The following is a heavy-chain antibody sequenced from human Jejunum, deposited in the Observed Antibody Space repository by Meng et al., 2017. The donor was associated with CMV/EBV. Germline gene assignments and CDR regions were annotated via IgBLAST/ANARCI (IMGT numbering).Heavy chain of an antibody. V-gene: IGHV2-5*01. CDR3: AQTFNYDFWSGQPTWFDP. J-gene: IGHJ5*02. Sequence: LRTSGVGVCWIRQPPGKALEWLALIYWNDDKRYSPSLKSRLTIAKDTSKNQVVLTMTNMDPVDTATYYCAQTFNYDFWSGQPTWFDPWGQGTLVTVSS. D-gene: IGHD3-3*01. CDR1: LRTSGVG. CDR2: IYWNDDK.